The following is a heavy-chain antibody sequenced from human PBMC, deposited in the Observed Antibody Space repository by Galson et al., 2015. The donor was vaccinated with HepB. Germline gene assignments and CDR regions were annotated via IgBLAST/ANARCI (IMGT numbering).Heavy chain of an antibody. Sequence: SLTCTVSGGSITSGTYYWSWIRQPAGKGLEWIGRIYISGSTNYNPSLESRVTMSVDTSKNQFSLKLSSVTAADTAVYFYASEDYGADTRHYYYYMDVWGKGTTVTVSS. D-gene: IGHD4-17*01. CDR1: GGSITSGTYY. V-gene: IGHV4-61*02. J-gene: IGHJ6*03. CDR2: IYISGST. CDR3: ASEDYGADTRHYYYYMDV.